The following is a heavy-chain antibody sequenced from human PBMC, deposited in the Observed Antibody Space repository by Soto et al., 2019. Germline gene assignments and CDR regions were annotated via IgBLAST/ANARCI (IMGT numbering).Heavy chain of an antibody. CDR3: TTDRITSRVVIDYYYYYMDV. CDR1: GFTFSNAW. Sequence: GGSLRLSCAASGFTFSNAWMSWVRQAPGKGLEWVGRIKSKTDGGTTDYAAPVKGRFTISRDDSKNTLYLQMNSLKTEDTAVYYCTTDRITSRVVIDYYYYYMDVWGKGTTVTVSS. D-gene: IGHD3-3*01. CDR2: IKSKTDGGTT. V-gene: IGHV3-15*01. J-gene: IGHJ6*03.